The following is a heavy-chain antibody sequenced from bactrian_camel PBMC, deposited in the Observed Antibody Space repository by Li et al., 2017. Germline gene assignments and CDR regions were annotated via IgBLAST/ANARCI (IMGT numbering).Heavy chain of an antibody. D-gene: IGHD3*01. CDR3: GMGFGAVPFPAQ. Sequence: DVQLVESGGGSVQPGGSLRLSCGVSGYMVSELYMAWFRQAPGKEREGVAAIWPGGGSTWYAPSVKGRFTISRDNAKNTVYLQMNDLKIADAAMYVCGMGFGAVPFPAQRGQGTQVTVS. V-gene: IGHV3S40*01. CDR2: IWPGGGST. CDR1: GYMVSELY. J-gene: IGHJ4*01.